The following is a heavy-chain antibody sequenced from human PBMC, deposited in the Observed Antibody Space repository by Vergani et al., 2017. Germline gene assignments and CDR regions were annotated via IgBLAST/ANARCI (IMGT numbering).Heavy chain of an antibody. J-gene: IGHJ6*02. CDR1: GYSFTSYW. CDR2: IYPGDSDT. Sequence: EVQLVQSGAEVKKPGESLKISCKGSGYSFTSYWIGWVRQMPGKGLEWMGIIYPGDSDTRYSPSFQGQVTISADKSISTAYLQWSSLKASDTAMYYCARHRGWGLVVVAATPWYYYYGMDVWGQATTVTVSS. V-gene: IGHV5-51*01. D-gene: IGHD2-15*01. CDR3: ARHRGWGLVVVAATPWYYYYGMDV.